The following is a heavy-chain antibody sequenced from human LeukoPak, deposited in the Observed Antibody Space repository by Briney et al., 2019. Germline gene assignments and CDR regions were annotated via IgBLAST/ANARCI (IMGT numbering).Heavy chain of an antibody. CDR3: MTHGYQSSGWPAGGDY. D-gene: IGHD6-19*01. CDR1: GYSFTSHW. Sequence: GESLKISCKGSGYSFTSHWIGWVRQMPGKGLEWMAIIYPGNSDTRYSPSFQGQVTISADKSVTTAYLQWTSLKASDTAIYYCMTHGYQSSGWPAGGDYWGQGTLVTVSS. V-gene: IGHV5-51*01. CDR2: IYPGNSDT. J-gene: IGHJ4*02.